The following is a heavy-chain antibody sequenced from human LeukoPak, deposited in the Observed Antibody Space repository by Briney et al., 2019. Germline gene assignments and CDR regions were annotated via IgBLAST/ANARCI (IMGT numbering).Heavy chain of an antibody. CDR3: ASQVVVISDKQRGFDY. V-gene: IGHV4-30-4*08. CDR2: IYYSGST. Sequence: PSETLSLTCTVSGGSISSGDYYWSWIRQPPGKGLEWIGYIYYSGSTYYNPSLKSRVTISVDTSKNQFSLKLSSVTAADTAVYYCASQVVVISDKQRGFDYWGQGTLVTVSS. J-gene: IGHJ4*02. CDR1: GGSISSGDYY. D-gene: IGHD3-22*01.